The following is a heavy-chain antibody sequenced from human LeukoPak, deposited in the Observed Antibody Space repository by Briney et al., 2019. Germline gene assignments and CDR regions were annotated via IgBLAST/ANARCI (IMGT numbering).Heavy chain of an antibody. V-gene: IGHV3-13*04. CDR1: GFTFSSYD. D-gene: IGHD5-18*01. Sequence: GGSLRLSCAASGFTFSSYDMHWVRQATGKGLEWVSTIGPAGDTYYPGSVKGRFTISRENAKNSLYLQMNSLRAGDTAVYYCARSPRSPYSYGSFWFDPWGQGTLVAVSS. CDR3: ARSPRSPYSYGSFWFDP. CDR2: IGPAGDT. J-gene: IGHJ5*02.